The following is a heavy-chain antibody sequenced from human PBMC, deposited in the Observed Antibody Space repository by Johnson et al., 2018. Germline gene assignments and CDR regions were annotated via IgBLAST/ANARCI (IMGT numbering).Heavy chain of an antibody. J-gene: IGHJ1*01. V-gene: IGHV3-11*01. Sequence: QVQLVQSGGNLVQPGGSLRLSCAASGFTVSSNYMSWVRQAPGKGLEWVAYISSSGSTIYYADSVKGRFTITRDNAKKSLYRQMNSRRAEDTAGYYCSRDLPDGGAGTGGYFQHWGQGTLVTVSS. D-gene: IGHD6-13*01. CDR1: GFTVSSNY. CDR2: ISSSGSTI. CDR3: SRDLPDGGAGTGGYFQH.